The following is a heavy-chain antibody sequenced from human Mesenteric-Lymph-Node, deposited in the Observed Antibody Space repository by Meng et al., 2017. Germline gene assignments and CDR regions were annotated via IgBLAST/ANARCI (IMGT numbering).Heavy chain of an antibody. D-gene: IGHD1-1*01. V-gene: IGHV3-74*02. CDR3: ARGERGSYFEY. Sequence: VQRVGFGGGLVQPRGALRLACAASGITFTESYMTWVRQAPGKGLEWVSRIKSDGSFTNYADSVKGRFTISRDNARNTLYLQMNSLRAEDTAVYYCARGERGSYFEYWGQGALVTVSS. CDR2: IKSDGSFT. J-gene: IGHJ4*02. CDR1: GITFTESY.